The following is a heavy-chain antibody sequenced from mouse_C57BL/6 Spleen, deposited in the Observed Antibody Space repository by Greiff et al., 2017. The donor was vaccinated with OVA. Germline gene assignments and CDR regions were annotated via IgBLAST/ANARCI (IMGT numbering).Heavy chain of an antibody. CDR3: ARAVNNAFAY. D-gene: IGHD1-1*01. CDR2: INYDGSST. J-gene: IGHJ3*01. Sequence: EVMLVESEGGLVQPGSSMKLSCTASGFTFSDYYMAWVRQVPEKGLEWVANINYDGSSTYYLDSLKSRFIISRDNAKNILYLQMSSLKSEDTATYYCARAVNNAFAYWGQGTLVTVSA. V-gene: IGHV5-16*01. CDR1: GFTFSDYY.